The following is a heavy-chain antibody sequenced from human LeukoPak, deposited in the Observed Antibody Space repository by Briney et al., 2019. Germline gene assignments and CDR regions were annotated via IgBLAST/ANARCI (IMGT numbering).Heavy chain of an antibody. CDR1: GFTFKIYS. J-gene: IGHJ4*02. Sequence: GGSLRFSCAASGFTFKIYSLNWVRRAPGKGLKWVSSISTSSSHMYYADSVKGRFTISRDNAKNSLYLQMNTLRAENTAVYYCARDDTSAHFFDYWGQGTLVTVSS. V-gene: IGHV3-21*01. CDR3: ARDDTSAHFFDY. CDR2: ISTSSSHM. D-gene: IGHD3-10*01.